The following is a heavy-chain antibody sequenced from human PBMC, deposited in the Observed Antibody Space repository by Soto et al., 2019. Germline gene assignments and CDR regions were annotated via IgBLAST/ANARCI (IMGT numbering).Heavy chain of an antibody. CDR3: ARDLLGYCSSTSCYTFDY. CDR1: EFTFSSYG. V-gene: IGHV3-33*01. J-gene: IGHJ4*02. Sequence: VWSLRLSWTSSEFTFSSYGMHWVDHTPFKWLEWLAVIWYDGSNKYYADSVKGRFTISRDNSKNTLYLQMNSLRAEDTAVYYCARDLLGYCSSTSCYTFDYWGQGTLVTVSS. CDR2: IWYDGSNK. D-gene: IGHD2-2*02.